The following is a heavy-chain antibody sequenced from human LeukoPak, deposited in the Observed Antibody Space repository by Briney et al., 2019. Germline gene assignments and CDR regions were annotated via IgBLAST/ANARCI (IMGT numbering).Heavy chain of an antibody. CDR3: ARFPIGGTANYGEDY. CDR2: IYYSGST. V-gene: IGHV4-31*03. CDR1: GGSISSGGYY. Sequence: SETLSLTCTVSGGSISSGGYYWSWLRQHPGKGLEWIGYIYYSGSTYYNPSLKSRVTISVDTSKNQFSLKLSSVTAADTAVYYCARFPIGGTANYGEDYWGQGTLVTVSS. J-gene: IGHJ4*02. D-gene: IGHD4-17*01.